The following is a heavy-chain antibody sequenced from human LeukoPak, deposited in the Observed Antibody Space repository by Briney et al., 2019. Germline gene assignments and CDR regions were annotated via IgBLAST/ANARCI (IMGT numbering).Heavy chain of an antibody. CDR1: GFTFSSYA. J-gene: IGHJ6*03. D-gene: IGHD3-10*01. V-gene: IGHV3-74*01. CDR3: ARDWGVKDYMDV. Sequence: GGSLRLSCAASGFTFSSYAMSWVRQAPGKGLEWVSRINTDGSSTSHADSVKGRFTISRDNAKSTLYLQMNSLRAEDMAVYYCARDWGVKDYMDVWGKGTTVTVSS. CDR2: INTDGSST.